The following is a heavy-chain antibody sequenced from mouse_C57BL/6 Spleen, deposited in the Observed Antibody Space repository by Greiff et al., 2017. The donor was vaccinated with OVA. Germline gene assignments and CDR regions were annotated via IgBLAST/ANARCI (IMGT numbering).Heavy chain of an antibody. CDR3: ARRYYDYDTDAMDY. V-gene: IGHV1-50*01. J-gene: IGHJ4*01. CDR1: GYTFTSYW. D-gene: IGHD2-4*01. CDR2: LDPSDSYT. Sequence: QVQLKQPGAELVKPGASVKLSCKASGYTFTSYWMQWVKQRPGQGLEWIGELDPSDSYTNYNQKFKGKATLTVDTSSSKAYMQLSSLTSEDSAVYYCARRYYDYDTDAMDYWGQGTSVTVSS.